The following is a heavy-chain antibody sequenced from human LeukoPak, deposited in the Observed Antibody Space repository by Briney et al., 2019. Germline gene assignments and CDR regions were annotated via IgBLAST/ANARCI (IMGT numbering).Heavy chain of an antibody. CDR3: ATASRRDLGYCSGGSCKVLDY. Sequence: SETLSLTCTVSGGSISSYYWSWIRQPPGKGLEWIGYIYYSGSTNYNPSLKSRVTISVDTSKNQFSLKLSSVTAEDTAVYYCATASRRDLGYCSGGSCKVLDYWGQGTLVTVSS. J-gene: IGHJ4*02. D-gene: IGHD2-15*01. V-gene: IGHV4-59*01. CDR1: GGSISSYY. CDR2: IYYSGST.